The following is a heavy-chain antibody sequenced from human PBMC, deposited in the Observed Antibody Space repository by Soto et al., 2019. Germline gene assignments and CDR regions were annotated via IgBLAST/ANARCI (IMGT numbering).Heavy chain of an antibody. CDR3: ARGEGSSRWYYYYGMDV. Sequence: QVQLVESGGGVVQPGRSLRLSCAASGFTFSSYGMHWVRQAPGKGLEWVAVIWYDGSNKYYADSVKGRFTISRDNSKNTLYLQMSSLRAEDTAVYYCARGEGSSRWYYYYGMDVWGQGTTVTVSS. CDR1: GFTFSSYG. D-gene: IGHD6-13*01. CDR2: IWYDGSNK. J-gene: IGHJ6*02. V-gene: IGHV3-33*01.